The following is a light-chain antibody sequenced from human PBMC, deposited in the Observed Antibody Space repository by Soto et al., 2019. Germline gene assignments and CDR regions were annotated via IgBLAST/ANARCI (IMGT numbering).Light chain of an antibody. V-gene: IGKV3-11*01. J-gene: IGKJ4*01. CDR3: QQRSNWL. CDR2: DAS. Sequence: EIVLTQSPATLSLSPVERATLSCRASQSVSSYLAWYQQKPGQAPRLLIYDASNRATGIPARFSGSGSGTDFTLTISSLEPEDFAVYYCQQRSNWLFGGGTKVDIK. CDR1: QSVSSY.